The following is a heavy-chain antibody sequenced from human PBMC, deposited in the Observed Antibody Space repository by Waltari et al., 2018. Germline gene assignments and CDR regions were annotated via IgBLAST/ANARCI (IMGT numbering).Heavy chain of an antibody. Sequence: QVQLQQWGAGLLKPSETLSPTCGVYGGSLSGYYWRWIRPPPGKGPEWIGETNDSGITNYNPSLKSRLSISMDMSKNQFSLRLSSVTAADTAAYYCTRAAAKAVAGTFWFDPWGQGTLVTVSS. CDR1: GGSLSGYY. V-gene: IGHV4-34*02. D-gene: IGHD6-19*01. J-gene: IGHJ5*02. CDR3: TRAAAKAVAGTFWFDP. CDR2: TNDSGIT.